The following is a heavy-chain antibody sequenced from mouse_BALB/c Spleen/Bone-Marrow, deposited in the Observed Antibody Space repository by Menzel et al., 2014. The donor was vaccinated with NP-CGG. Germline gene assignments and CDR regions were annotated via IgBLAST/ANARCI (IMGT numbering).Heavy chain of an antibody. CDR2: ISYSGST. J-gene: IGHJ4*01. V-gene: IGHV3-8*02. CDR1: GDSITSGY. CDR3: ASYYYGSSYAMDY. D-gene: IGHD1-1*01. Sequence: EVKLMESGPSLVKPSQTLSLSCSVTGDSITSGYWNWIRKFPGNKLVYMGYISYSGSTYYNPSLQSRITITRDTSNNQYYLQLNSVTTEDTATYYCASYYYGSSYAMDYWGQGTSVTVSS.